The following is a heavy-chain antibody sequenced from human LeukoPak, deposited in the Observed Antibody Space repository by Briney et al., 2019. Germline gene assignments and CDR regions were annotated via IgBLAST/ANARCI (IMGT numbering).Heavy chain of an antibody. D-gene: IGHD3-3*01. J-gene: IGHJ3*02. Sequence: PGGSLRLSCAASGFTFSSYAMHWVRQAPGKGLGWVAVISYDGSNKYYADSVKGRFTISRDNSKNTLYLQMNSLRAEDTAVYYCARDRRPYYDFWSGSERGNAFDIWGQGTMVTVSS. CDR2: ISYDGSNK. CDR3: ARDRRPYYDFWSGSERGNAFDI. V-gene: IGHV3-30-3*01. CDR1: GFTFSSYA.